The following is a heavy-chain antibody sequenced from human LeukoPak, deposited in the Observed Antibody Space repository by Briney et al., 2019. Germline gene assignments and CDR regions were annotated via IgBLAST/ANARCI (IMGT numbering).Heavy chain of an antibody. Sequence: PGGSLRLSCAASEFTFSSYAMNWVRQAPGKGLEWVSGISGGGDSTYYADSVKGRFTISRDNSKNTLYLQMNSLRAEDTALYYCAKGDGINHYHWFDPWGQGTQVTVSS. CDR3: AKGDGINHYHWFDP. V-gene: IGHV3-23*01. CDR2: ISGGGDST. D-gene: IGHD2-21*02. J-gene: IGHJ5*02. CDR1: EFTFSSYA.